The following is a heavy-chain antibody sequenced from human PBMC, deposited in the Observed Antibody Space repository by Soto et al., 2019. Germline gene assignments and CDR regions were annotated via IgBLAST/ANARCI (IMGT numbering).Heavy chain of an antibody. Sequence: GGSLILSCASSGFTFSSYCVHWVRHAPGKGLWWVAVISYDGSKKYYADSVKGRFTISRDNSKNTLYLQMNSLRAEDTAVYYCAKDKDCSSTSCQRPLYYYYGMDVWGQGTTVTVSS. V-gene: IGHV3-30*18. CDR1: GFTFSSYC. CDR2: ISYDGSKK. CDR3: AKDKDCSSTSCQRPLYYYYGMDV. D-gene: IGHD2-2*01. J-gene: IGHJ6*02.